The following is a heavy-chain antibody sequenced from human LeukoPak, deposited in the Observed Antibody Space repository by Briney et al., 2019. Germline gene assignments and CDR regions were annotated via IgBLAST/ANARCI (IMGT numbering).Heavy chain of an antibody. Sequence: SETLSLTCAVYGGSFSGYYWSWIRQPPGKGLEWIGEINHSGSTNYNPSLKSRVTTSVDTSKHQFSLKLSSVPAADTAVYYCARVRGGRYYYDSSGYLSFDYWGQGTLVTVSS. CDR1: GGSFSGYY. J-gene: IGHJ4*02. V-gene: IGHV4-34*01. D-gene: IGHD3-22*01. CDR3: ARVRGGRYYYDSSGYLSFDY. CDR2: INHSGST.